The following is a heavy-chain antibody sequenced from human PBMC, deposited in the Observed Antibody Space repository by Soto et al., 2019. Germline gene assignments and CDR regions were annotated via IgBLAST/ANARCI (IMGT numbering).Heavy chain of an antibody. V-gene: IGHV3-23*01. D-gene: IGHD2-15*01. CDR1: GFTFSTYA. CDR2: VSSGGGT. J-gene: IGHJ4*02. Sequence: EVELLESGGGLVQPEGSLRLSCAASGFTFSTYAMGWVRQAPGKGLEWVSVVSSGGGTHYADSVKGRFTVSRDNSKNTLSLQMNSLRADATAVYYCAKRRGAGGHFDYWGQGALVTVSS. CDR3: AKRRGAGGHFDY.